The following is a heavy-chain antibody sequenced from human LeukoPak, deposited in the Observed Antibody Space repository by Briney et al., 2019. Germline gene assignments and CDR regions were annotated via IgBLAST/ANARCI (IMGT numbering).Heavy chain of an antibody. CDR1: GGTFSSYA. J-gene: IGHJ6*02. D-gene: IGHD3-22*01. Sequence: ASVKVSCKASGGTFSSYAISWVRQAPGQGLEWMGGIIPIFGTANYAQKFQGRVTITADESTSTAYMELSSLRSEDTAVYYCAREAGYYDSSGYLYYGMDVWGQGTTVTVSS. CDR3: AREAGYYDSSGYLYYGMDV. V-gene: IGHV1-69*01. CDR2: IIPIFGTA.